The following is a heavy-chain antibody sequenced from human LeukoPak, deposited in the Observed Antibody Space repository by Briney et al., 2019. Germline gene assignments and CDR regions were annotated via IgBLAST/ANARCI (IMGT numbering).Heavy chain of an antibody. D-gene: IGHD3-3*01. CDR3: ARLPAGFDFYYYYMDV. V-gene: IGHV4-39*01. CDR2: IYYSGST. Sequence: PSETLSLTCTVSGGSISSSSYYWGWIRQPPGKGLEWIGSIYYSGSTYYNPSLESRGTISVDTSTNQFSLKLGSVTAADTAVYYCARLPAGFDFYYYYMDVWGKGTTVTVSS. CDR1: GGSISSSSYY. J-gene: IGHJ6*03.